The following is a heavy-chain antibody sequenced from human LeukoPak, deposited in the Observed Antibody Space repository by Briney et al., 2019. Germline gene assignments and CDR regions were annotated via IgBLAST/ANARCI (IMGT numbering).Heavy chain of an antibody. V-gene: IGHV4-39*07. CDR1: GGSISSSSYY. CDR2: IYYSGST. D-gene: IGHD3-9*01. CDR3: ARVPGVYYDILTGYGSGWFDP. J-gene: IGHJ5*02. Sequence: SETLSLTCTVSGGSISSSSYYWGWIRQPPGKGLEWIGSIYYSGSTYYNPSLKSRVTILVDTSKNRFSLNVRSVMAADTAVYYCARVPGVYYDILTGYGSGWFDPWGQGTLVTVTT.